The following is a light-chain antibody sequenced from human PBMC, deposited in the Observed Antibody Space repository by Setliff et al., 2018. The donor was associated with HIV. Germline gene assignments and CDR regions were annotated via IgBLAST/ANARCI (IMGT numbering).Light chain of an antibody. J-gene: IGLJ3*02. Sequence: QSALTQPASVSGSPGQPITISCTGTSSDIGAYDYVSWYQQHPGKAPKLIIYDVSSRPSGVSYRFSGSKSDNTASLTISGLQAEDEAEYYCYSSTTSSTWVFGGGTKVTVL. CDR3: YSSTTSSTWV. CDR2: DVS. V-gene: IGLV2-14*03. CDR1: SSDIGAYDY.